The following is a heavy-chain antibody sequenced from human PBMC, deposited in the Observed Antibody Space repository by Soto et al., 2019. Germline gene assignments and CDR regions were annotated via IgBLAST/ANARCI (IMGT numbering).Heavy chain of an antibody. CDR2: ISYDGSNK. CDR3: ARDRSLLWFGDAAVGAFDI. J-gene: IGHJ3*02. Sequence: PGGSLRLSCAASGFTFSSYAMHWVRQAPGKGLEWVAVISYDGSNKYYADSVKGRFTISRDNSKNTLYLQMNSLRAEDTAVYYCARDRSLLWFGDAAVGAFDIWGQGTMVTVSS. D-gene: IGHD3-10*01. V-gene: IGHV3-30-3*01. CDR1: GFTFSSYA.